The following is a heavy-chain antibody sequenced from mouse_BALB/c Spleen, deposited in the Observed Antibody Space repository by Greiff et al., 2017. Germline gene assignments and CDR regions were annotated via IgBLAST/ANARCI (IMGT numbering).Heavy chain of an antibody. V-gene: IGHV2-9*02. J-gene: IGHJ2*01. Sequence: LVESGPGLVAPSQSLSITCTVSGFSLTSYGVHWVRQPPGKGLEWLGVIWAGGSTNYNSALMSRLSISKDNSKSQVFLKMNSLQTDDTAMYYCARDRYDGYFDYWGQGTTLTVSS. CDR3: ARDRYDGYFDY. CDR2: IWAGGST. CDR1: GFSLTSYG. D-gene: IGHD2-14*01.